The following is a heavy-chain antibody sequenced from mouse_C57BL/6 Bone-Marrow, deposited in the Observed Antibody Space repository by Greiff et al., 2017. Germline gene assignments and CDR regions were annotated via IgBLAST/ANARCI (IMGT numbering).Heavy chain of an antibody. CDR2: IDPSDSYT. CDR3: ARSTVVATDY. CDR1: GYTFTSYW. Sequence: VQLQQPGAELVMPGASVKLSCKASGYTFTSYWMHWVKQRPGQGLEWIGEIDPSDSYTNYNQKFKGKSTLTVDKSSSTAYMQLSSLTSEDSAGYYCARSTVVATDYWGQGTTLTVSS. V-gene: IGHV1-69*01. D-gene: IGHD1-1*01. J-gene: IGHJ2*01.